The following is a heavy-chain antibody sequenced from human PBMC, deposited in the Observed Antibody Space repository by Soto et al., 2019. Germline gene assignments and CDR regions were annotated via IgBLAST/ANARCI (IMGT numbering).Heavy chain of an antibody. CDR3: ASPTLTPHYGMDV. J-gene: IGHJ6*02. Sequence: QVQLVESGGGLVKPGWSLRLSCAASGFTFSDYYMSWLRQAPGKGLEWVSYISSSGSTIYYADSVKGRFTIARDNAKNSLYLQMNSLRAEDTAVYYCASPTLTPHYGMDVWGQGTTVTVSS. CDR1: GFTFSDYY. CDR2: ISSSGSTI. D-gene: IGHD4-17*01. V-gene: IGHV3-11*01.